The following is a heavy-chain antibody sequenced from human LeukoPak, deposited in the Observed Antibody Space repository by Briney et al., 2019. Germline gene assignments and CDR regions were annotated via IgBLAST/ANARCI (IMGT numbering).Heavy chain of an antibody. D-gene: IGHD3-10*01. J-gene: IGHJ4*02. CDR3: ARTKSEPTYGQHHGLDN. CDR1: GITFTDHY. V-gene: IGHV3-11*01. Sequence: GGSLRLSCAASGITFTDHYMNWIRQAPGKGLEWLSYISTSGRTIAYADSVKGRFAITRDNAKNSLYLQMNSLRADDTAVYYCARTKSEPTYGQHHGLDNWGQGTLVTVSS. CDR2: ISTSGRTI.